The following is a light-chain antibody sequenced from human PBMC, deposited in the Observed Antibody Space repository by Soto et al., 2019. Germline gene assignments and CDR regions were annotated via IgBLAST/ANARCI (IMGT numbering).Light chain of an antibody. CDR3: SSYTSTSTFPYWV. Sequence: QSVLTQPASVSGSPGQSITISCTGTSSDVGGYNFVSWCQQHPGKAPKLMIYEVTNRPSGVSNRFSGSKSGNTASLTISGLQAEDEADYYCSSYTSTSTFPYWVFGGGTKLTVL. CDR2: EVT. CDR1: SSDVGGYNF. J-gene: IGLJ3*02. V-gene: IGLV2-14*01.